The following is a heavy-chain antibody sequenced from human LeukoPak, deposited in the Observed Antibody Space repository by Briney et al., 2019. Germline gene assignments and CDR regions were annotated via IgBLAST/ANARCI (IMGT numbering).Heavy chain of an antibody. CDR3: ATIAVAGHFDY. CDR2: IFTSGST. V-gene: IGHV4-61*02. Sequence: SQTLSLTCNVSGGSISSGRYYWSWIRLPAGKGLEWIGRIFTSGSTNYNPSLKSRVTISLDTSKNQFSLKLSSVTAADTAVYYCATIAVAGHFDYWGQGTLVTVSS. J-gene: IGHJ4*02. D-gene: IGHD6-19*01. CDR1: GGSISSGRYY.